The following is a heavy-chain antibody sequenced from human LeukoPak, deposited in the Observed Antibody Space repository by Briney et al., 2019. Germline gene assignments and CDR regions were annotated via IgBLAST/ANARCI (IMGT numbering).Heavy chain of an antibody. CDR2: INSSGGIT. CDR3: ARGSGTSNYLIDY. J-gene: IGHJ4*02. Sequence: ASVKVSCKASGYTFTSYYMHWVRQAPGQGLEWMGIINSSGGITRNVQKFQGRVTMTRDTSTSTVYMELTSLKSEDTAVYYCARGSGTSNYLIDYWGQGTLVTVSS. CDR1: GYTFTSYY. V-gene: IGHV1-46*01. D-gene: IGHD5-24*01.